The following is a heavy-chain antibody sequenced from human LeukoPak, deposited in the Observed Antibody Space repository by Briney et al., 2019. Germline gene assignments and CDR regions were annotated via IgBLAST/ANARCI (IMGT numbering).Heavy chain of an antibody. CDR1: GFAFSSYG. Sequence: PGRSLRLSCAASGFAFSSYGMHWVRQAPGKGLEWVAVISYDGSNKYYADSVKGRFTISRDNSKNTLYLQMNSLRAEDTAVYYCAKTHSSSFDAFDIWGQGTMVTVSS. CDR2: ISYDGSNK. D-gene: IGHD6-13*01. V-gene: IGHV3-30*18. J-gene: IGHJ3*02. CDR3: AKTHSSSFDAFDI.